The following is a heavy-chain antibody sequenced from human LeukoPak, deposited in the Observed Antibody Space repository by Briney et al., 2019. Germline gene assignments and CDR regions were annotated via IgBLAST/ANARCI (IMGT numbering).Heavy chain of an antibody. V-gene: IGHV3-48*01. CDR1: GFTFSSYS. Sequence: GGSLRLSCAAPGFTFSSYSMNWVRQAPGKGLEWVSYISSSSSTIYYADSVKGRFTISRDNAKNSLYLQMNSLRAEDTAVYYCARRTPMDVWGQGTTVTVSS. D-gene: IGHD2-2*01. J-gene: IGHJ6*02. CDR3: ARRTPMDV. CDR2: ISSSSSTI.